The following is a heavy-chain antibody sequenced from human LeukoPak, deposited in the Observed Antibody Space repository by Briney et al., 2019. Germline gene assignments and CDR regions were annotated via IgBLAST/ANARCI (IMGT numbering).Heavy chain of an antibody. Sequence: GGSLRLSCAASRFTFSSYGMHWVRQAPGKGLEWVAFIPYDGNNKYYADSVKGRFTISRDNSKNTLYLQMNSLRSDDTAVYYCARIASGAHDYYYYTDVWGKGTTVTVSS. J-gene: IGHJ6*03. V-gene: IGHV3-30*02. CDR1: RFTFSSYG. D-gene: IGHD3-10*01. CDR3: ARIASGAHDYYYYTDV. CDR2: IPYDGNNK.